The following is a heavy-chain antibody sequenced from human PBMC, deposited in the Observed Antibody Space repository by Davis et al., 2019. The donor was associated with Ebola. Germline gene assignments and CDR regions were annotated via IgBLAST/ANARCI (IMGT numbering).Heavy chain of an antibody. D-gene: IGHD6-13*01. J-gene: IGHJ4*02. CDR2: IILVFLTA. V-gene: IGHV1-69*13. CDR1: GGTFRSNV. CDR3: ASRGSSWYYFDS. Sequence: AASVKVSCKASGGTFRSNVISWVRQAPDQGLEWMGGIILVFLTANYAQKFQDRVTITADESTTTAYMEVSSLRSEDTAVYFCASRGSSWYYFDSWGQGTLLTVTS.